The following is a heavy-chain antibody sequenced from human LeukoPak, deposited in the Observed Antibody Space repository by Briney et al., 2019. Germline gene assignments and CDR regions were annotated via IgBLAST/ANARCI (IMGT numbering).Heavy chain of an antibody. Sequence: GGSLRLSCAASGFTFSSYAMSWVRQAPGKGLEWVSGISWNGGSIGYADSVKGRFTISRDNAMHSLYLQMNSLRPEDTALYYCARDSSYYYDGSGNFDYWGQGTLVTVSS. CDR2: ISWNGGSI. J-gene: IGHJ4*02. V-gene: IGHV3-9*01. CDR3: ARDSSYYYDGSGNFDY. D-gene: IGHD3-22*01. CDR1: GFTFSSYA.